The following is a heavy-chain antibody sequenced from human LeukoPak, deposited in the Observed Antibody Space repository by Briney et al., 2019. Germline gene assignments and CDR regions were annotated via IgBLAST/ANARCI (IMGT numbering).Heavy chain of an antibody. CDR2: IYHSGNT. Sequence: SETLSLTCTVSGGSISTTDHYWSWIRQPPGKGLEWIGYIYHSGNTYYNPSLKSRVTTSVDTSKNQFSLKLNSVTAADTAIYYCTLYYYGPNWFDPWGQGTLVTVSS. V-gene: IGHV4-30-4*01. CDR3: TLYYYGPNWFDP. J-gene: IGHJ5*02. CDR1: GGSISTTDHY. D-gene: IGHD3-10*01.